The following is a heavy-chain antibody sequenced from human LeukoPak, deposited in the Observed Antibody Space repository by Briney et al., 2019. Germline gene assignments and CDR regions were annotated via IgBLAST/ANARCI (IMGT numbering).Heavy chain of an antibody. CDR3: ARDRVGGTVTTVTGFGY. Sequence: ALVKVSCKASGYTFTSYYMHWVRQAPGQGLEWMGIINPSGGSTSYAQKSQGRVTMTRDTSTSTVYMELSSLRSEDTAVYYCARDRVGGTVTTVTGFGYWGQGTLVTVSS. CDR1: GYTFTSYY. J-gene: IGHJ4*02. CDR2: INPSGGST. V-gene: IGHV1-46*01. D-gene: IGHD4-17*01.